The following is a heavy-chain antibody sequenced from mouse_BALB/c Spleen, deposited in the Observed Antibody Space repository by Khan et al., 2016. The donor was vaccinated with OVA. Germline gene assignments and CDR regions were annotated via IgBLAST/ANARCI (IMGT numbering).Heavy chain of an antibody. V-gene: IGHV1S137*01. Sequence: QVQLKQSGAELVRSGVSVKISCKGSGYTFTDYTMHWVKQSHAKSLEWIGVISTYYGDTNYNQKFKGKATMTVDKSSNTAYMDLDRLTSEDSAIYYCARGGGGERFAYWGQGTLVTVSA. CDR3: ARGGGGERFAY. CDR1: GYTFTDYT. CDR2: ISTYYGDT. J-gene: IGHJ3*01.